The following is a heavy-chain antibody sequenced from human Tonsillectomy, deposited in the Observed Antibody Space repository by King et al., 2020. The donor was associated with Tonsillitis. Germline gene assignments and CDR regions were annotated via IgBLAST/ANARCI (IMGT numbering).Heavy chain of an antibody. CDR3: ARYVSGSFDY. V-gene: IGHV4-39*01. J-gene: IGHJ4*02. CDR2: MYYSGTS. Sequence: QLQESGPGVVKPSETLSLTCTVSGGSISGSDQYWAWIRQPPGKGLEWIGYMYYSGTSFYNPSLKIRITISGGTSENRFSLKLSSVTAADTAVYFCARYVSGSFDYWGQGALVTVSS. CDR1: GGSISGSDQY. D-gene: IGHD1-26*01.